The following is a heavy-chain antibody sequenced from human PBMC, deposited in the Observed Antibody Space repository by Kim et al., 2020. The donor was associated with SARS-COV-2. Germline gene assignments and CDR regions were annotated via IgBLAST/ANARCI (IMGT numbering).Heavy chain of an antibody. Sequence: GESLKISCKGSGYSFTSYWIGWVRQMPGKGLEWMGIIYPGDSDTRYGPSFQGQVTISADKSISTAYLQWSSLKASDTAMYYCARLPGYIVVVPAAGYFDYWGQGTLVTVSS. J-gene: IGHJ4*02. V-gene: IGHV5-51*01. CDR2: IYPGDSDT. CDR3: ARLPGYIVVVPAAGYFDY. D-gene: IGHD2-2*01. CDR1: GYSFTSYW.